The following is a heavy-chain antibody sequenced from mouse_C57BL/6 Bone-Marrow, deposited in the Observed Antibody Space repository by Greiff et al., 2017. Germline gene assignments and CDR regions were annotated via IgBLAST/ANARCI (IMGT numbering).Heavy chain of an antibody. D-gene: IGHD3-2*02. Sequence: EVQLQESGGGLVKPGGSLKLSCAASGFTFSSYAMSWVRQTPEKRLEWVATISDGGSYTYYPDNVKGRFTISRDNAKNSLYLQMSHLKSEDTAMAYCEGQLRLRFGYWGQGTLVTVAA. V-gene: IGHV5-4*01. J-gene: IGHJ3*01. CDR1: GFTFSSYA. CDR3: EGQLRLRFGY. CDR2: ISDGGSYT.